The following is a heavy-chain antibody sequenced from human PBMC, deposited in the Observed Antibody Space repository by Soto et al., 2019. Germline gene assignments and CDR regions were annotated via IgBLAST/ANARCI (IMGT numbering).Heavy chain of an antibody. D-gene: IGHD3-9*01. Sequence: GSRRLACAPAAFSFIEFYMTWIRQAAGRGLEWLSYISNGSTTTYYSHSVQGRFTITRDNAKTSLYLQMNSLRADDTAIYYCARANSDILTGYSDYWGQGTLVTVSS. J-gene: IGHJ4*02. CDR2: ISNGSTTT. CDR3: ARANSDILTGYSDY. CDR1: AFSFIEFY. V-gene: IGHV3-11*01.